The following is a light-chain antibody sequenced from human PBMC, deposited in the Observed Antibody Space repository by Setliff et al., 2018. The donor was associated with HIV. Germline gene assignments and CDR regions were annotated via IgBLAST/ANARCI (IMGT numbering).Light chain of an antibody. CDR2: DAS. V-gene: IGKV3D-20*01. CDR1: QSVSSSY. CDR3: QQYGSSPT. Sequence: EIVLTQSPGTLSLSPGERATLSCRASQSVSSSYLAWYQEKPGLAPRLLIYDASSRATGIPDRFSGSGSGTDFTLTISRLEPEDFAVYYCQQYGSSPTFGQGTKV. J-gene: IGKJ1*01.